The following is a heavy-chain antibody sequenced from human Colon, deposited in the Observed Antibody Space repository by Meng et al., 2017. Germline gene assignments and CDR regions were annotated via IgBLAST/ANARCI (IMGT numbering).Heavy chain of an antibody. J-gene: IGHJ4*02. D-gene: IGHD4-17*01. Sequence: QVHLHESGSGLVRPSDDLSLVCTVSGGSIKSGGYHWSWVRQHPGKGLEYIGFMSDSGTTDYNPSLRSRVSISETGSSKNQFSLTLRSVTAADTATYFCARDTLYGTDYWGQGVLVTVSS. CDR1: GGSIKSGGYH. CDR2: MSDSGTT. V-gene: IGHV4-31*03. CDR3: ARDTLYGTDY.